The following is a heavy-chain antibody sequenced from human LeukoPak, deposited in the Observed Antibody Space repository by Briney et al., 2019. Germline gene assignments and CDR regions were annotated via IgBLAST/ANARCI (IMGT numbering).Heavy chain of an antibody. D-gene: IGHD3-22*01. Sequence: GGSLRLSCAASGFAFSTYDMHWVRQTPGKGLEWVANIKDDGTEKYYVDSVKGRFTISRGNAKNSLYLQMNSLRAEDTAVYYCGRDPYYDSLDYWGQGTLVTVSS. CDR1: GFAFSTYD. CDR2: IKDDGTEK. V-gene: IGHV3-7*01. CDR3: GRDPYYDSLDY. J-gene: IGHJ4*02.